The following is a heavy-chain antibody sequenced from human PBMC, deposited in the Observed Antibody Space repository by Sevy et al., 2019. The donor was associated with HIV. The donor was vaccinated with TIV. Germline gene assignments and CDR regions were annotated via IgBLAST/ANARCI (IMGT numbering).Heavy chain of an antibody. Sequence: GGSLRLSCAASGFTFSSYWMSWVRQAPGKGLEWVANIKQDGSEKYYVDTVKGRFTISSDNAKNSLYRQMNSLRAEDTAVYYCARLYSSSWYYYYGMDVWGQGTTVTVS. CDR3: ARLYSSSWYYYYGMDV. D-gene: IGHD6-13*01. J-gene: IGHJ6*02. V-gene: IGHV3-7*03. CDR1: GFTFSSYW. CDR2: IKQDGSEK.